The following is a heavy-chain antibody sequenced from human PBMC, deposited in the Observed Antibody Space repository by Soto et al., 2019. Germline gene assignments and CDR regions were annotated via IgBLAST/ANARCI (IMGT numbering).Heavy chain of an antibody. CDR3: ARDLIYGSGSYYVDY. D-gene: IGHD3-10*01. Sequence: GGSLRLSCAASGFTVSSNYMSWVRQAPGKGLEWVSVIYSVGSTYYAGSGKGRFTSSRDNSKNTLYLQMNSLRAEDTAVYYCARDLIYGSGSYYVDYWGQGTLVTVSS. V-gene: IGHV3-66*01. CDR2: IYSVGST. CDR1: GFTVSSNY. J-gene: IGHJ4*02.